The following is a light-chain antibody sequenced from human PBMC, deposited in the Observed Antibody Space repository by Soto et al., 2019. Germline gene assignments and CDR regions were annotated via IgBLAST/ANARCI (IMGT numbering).Light chain of an antibody. CDR2: DVS. CDR1: SSDVGGYNY. V-gene: IGLV2-14*01. CDR3: SSYTSSSIPDV. J-gene: IGLJ1*01. Sequence: QSALTQPASVSGSPGQSITISCTGTSSDVGGYNYVSWYQQHPGKAPKLMIYDVSNRPSGVSNRFSGSKSGNTASLTISGLQAEDEVDYYCSSYTSSSIPDVFGTGTKLTVL.